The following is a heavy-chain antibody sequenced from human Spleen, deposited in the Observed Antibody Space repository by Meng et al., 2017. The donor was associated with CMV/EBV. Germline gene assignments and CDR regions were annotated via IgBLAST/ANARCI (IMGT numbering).Heavy chain of an antibody. CDR2: IYYSGNT. V-gene: IGHV4-61*01. CDR3: ARGLVVAMGLVDY. J-gene: IGHJ4*02. D-gene: IGHD2-15*01. Sequence: VSGRSVNSDTYYGTWIRLPPGKRPEWIGYIYYSGNTNYNPALRSRVTISLDTSKNQFSLKLSSVTAADTAVYYCARGLVVAMGLVDYWGQGTLVTVSS. CDR1: GRSVNSDTYY.